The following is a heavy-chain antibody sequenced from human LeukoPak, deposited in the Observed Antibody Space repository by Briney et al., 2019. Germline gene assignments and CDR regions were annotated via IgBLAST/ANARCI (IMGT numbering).Heavy chain of an antibody. Sequence: SETLSLTCTVSGGSISSYYWSWIRQPPGKGLEWIGYIYYSGSTNYNPSLKSRVTISVDTSKNQFSLKLSSVTAADTAVYYCARDNSSGWFDYWGQGTLVTV. CDR2: IYYSGST. J-gene: IGHJ4*02. CDR1: GGSISSYY. V-gene: IGHV4-59*01. D-gene: IGHD6-19*01. CDR3: ARDNSSGWFDY.